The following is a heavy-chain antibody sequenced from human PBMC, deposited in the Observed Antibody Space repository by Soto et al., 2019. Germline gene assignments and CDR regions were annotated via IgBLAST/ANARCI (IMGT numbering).Heavy chain of an antibody. CDR3: ARYLAPVVVITMTDDAFDI. CDR2: ISAYNGNT. J-gene: IGHJ3*02. V-gene: IGHV1-18*01. Sequence: GASVKVSCKASGYTFTSYGISWVRQAPGQGLEWMGWISAYNGNTNYAQKLQGRVTMTTDTSTSTAYMELRSLRSDDTAVYYCARYLAPVVVITMTDDAFDIWGQGTMVTVSS. D-gene: IGHD2-21*01. CDR1: GYTFTSYG.